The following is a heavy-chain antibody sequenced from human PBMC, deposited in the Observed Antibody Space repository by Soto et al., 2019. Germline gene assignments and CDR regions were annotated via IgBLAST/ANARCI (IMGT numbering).Heavy chain of an antibody. CDR1: GGSISSSSYY. V-gene: IGHV4-39*01. J-gene: IGHJ6*03. CDR3: ARRGVPAATWLDYSYYMDV. Sequence: SETLSLTCTVSGGSISSSSYYWGWIRQPPGKGLEWIGSIYYSGSTYYNPSLKSRVTISVDTSKNQFSLKLSSVTAADTAVYYCARRGVPAATWLDYSYYMDVWGKGTTVTVSS. D-gene: IGHD2-2*01. CDR2: IYYSGST.